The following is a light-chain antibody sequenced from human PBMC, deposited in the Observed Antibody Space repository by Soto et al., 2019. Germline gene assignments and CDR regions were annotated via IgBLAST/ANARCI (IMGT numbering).Light chain of an antibody. J-gene: IGKJ1*01. CDR2: GTS. Sequence: AQFPGTLSASPGERVILSCRASQSVRGDLAWFQQKPGRSPRLLIYGTSTRASGVPDRFSGSGSGTDFTLTNNSMQSEDFAVYFCQQYNNWPWTFGPGTTVE. CDR1: QSVRGD. CDR3: QQYNNWPWT. V-gene: IGKV3-15*01.